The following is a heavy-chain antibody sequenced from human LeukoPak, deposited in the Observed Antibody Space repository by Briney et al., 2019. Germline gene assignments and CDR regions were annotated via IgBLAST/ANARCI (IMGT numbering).Heavy chain of an antibody. J-gene: IGHJ3*02. Sequence: GGSLRLSCAASGFTFSSYAMHWVRQAPGKGLEWVAVISYDGSNKYYADSVKGRFTISRDNSKNTLYLQMNSLKAEDTAVYYCARDPYSSSWGEDAFDIWGQGTMVTVSS. D-gene: IGHD6-13*01. CDR2: ISYDGSNK. CDR1: GFTFSSYA. CDR3: ARDPYSSSWGEDAFDI. V-gene: IGHV3-30-3*01.